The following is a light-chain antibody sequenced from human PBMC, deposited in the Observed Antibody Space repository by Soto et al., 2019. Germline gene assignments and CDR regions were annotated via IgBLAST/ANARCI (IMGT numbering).Light chain of an antibody. CDR3: QQRSNRPLT. Sequence: EIVMTQSPATLSVSPRERPTLSCRGSQSVSSSYLAWYQQKPGQAPSLLIYGASTRATGTPARFSGSGSGTDFTLTISSLDPEDFAVYYCQQRSNRPLTFGQGTRLEIK. J-gene: IGKJ5*01. CDR1: QSVSSSY. V-gene: IGKV3D-20*02. CDR2: GAS.